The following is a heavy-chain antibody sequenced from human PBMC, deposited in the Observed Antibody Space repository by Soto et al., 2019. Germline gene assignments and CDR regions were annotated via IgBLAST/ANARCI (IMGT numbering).Heavy chain of an antibody. D-gene: IGHD3-10*01. CDR3: ATGTQNFDY. CDR1: GFTFTTRA. V-gene: IGHV3-23*01. J-gene: IGHJ4*02. CDR2: ISGSGGTT. Sequence: EVQLLESGGGLVQPGGSLRLSCAASGFTFTTRAMSWVRQAPGKGLQWVSGISGSGGTTYYADSVKGRLTISRDNSKNMLYLQMNSLRDDDRAVYYCATGTQNFDYWGRGTRVTVSS.